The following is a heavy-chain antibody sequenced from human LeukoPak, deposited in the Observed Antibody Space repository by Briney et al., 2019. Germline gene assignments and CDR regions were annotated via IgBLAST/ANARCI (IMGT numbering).Heavy chain of an antibody. CDR2: ISDSGGS. CDR1: GGSVSSGISY. D-gene: IGHD1-1*01. V-gene: IGHV4-61*01. CDR3: ARDKVPGDY. J-gene: IGHJ4*02. Sequence: SETLSLTCSGSGGSVSSGISYWSWIRQPPGEGLEWIAYISDSGGSDYNPSLRGRVAISLDTSKNQFSLKLSSVTAADTAVYFCARDKVPGDYWGQGTLVTVSS.